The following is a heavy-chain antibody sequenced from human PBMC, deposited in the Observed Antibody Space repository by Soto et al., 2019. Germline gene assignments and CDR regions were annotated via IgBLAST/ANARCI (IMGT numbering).Heavy chain of an antibody. J-gene: IGHJ4*02. CDR1: GFTFSSYS. Sequence: PGGSLRLSCAASGFTFSSYSMNWVRQAPGKGLEWVEVIWYDGRIKYNADSVKGQFTISRDNSKNTVYLQMNSLRDEDTAVYYCAKDRPRRTSGYFFDYWGQGTLVTVSS. CDR2: IWYDGRIK. D-gene: IGHD1-1*01. V-gene: IGHV3-33*06. CDR3: AKDRPRRTSGYFFDY.